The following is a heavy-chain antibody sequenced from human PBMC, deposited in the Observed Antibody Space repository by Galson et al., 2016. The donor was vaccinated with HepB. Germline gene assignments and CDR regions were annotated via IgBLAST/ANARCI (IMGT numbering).Heavy chain of an antibody. CDR3: SRLAEGDINYYGMDV. CDR1: GFTISDYA. V-gene: IGHV3-49*04. Sequence: SLRLSCAASGFTISDYAMTWVRQAPGKGLEWVGFIRSKAYGGATEYAASVKGRFTISRDDSKSIAYLQMNSLKTEDTAVYYCSRLAEGDINYYGMDVWGQGTTVTVSS. CDR2: IRSKAYGGAT. J-gene: IGHJ6*02.